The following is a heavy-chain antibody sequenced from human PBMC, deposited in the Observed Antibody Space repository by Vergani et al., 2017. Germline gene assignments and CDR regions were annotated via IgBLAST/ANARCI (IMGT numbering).Heavy chain of an antibody. V-gene: IGHV3-11*05. CDR1: GFTFSDYY. D-gene: IGHD6-13*01. Sequence: QVQLVESGGGLVKPGGSLRLSCAASGFTFSDYYMSWIRQAPGKGLEWVSYISSSSSYTNYADSVKGRFTISRDNAKNSLYLQMNSLRAEDTAVYYCAGVFSSSWYVSYYYGMDVWGQGTTVTVSS. CDR2: ISSSSSYT. CDR3: AGVFSSSWYVSYYYGMDV. J-gene: IGHJ6*02.